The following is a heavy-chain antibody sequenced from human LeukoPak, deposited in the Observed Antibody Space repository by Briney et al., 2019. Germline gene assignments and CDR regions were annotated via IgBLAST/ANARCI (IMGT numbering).Heavy chain of an antibody. J-gene: IGHJ4*02. CDR3: ARAELRFLEWLY. CDR2: ISYDGSNK. CDR1: GFTFSSYG. D-gene: IGHD3-3*01. V-gene: IGHV3-30*03. Sequence: GGSLRLSCAVSGFTFSSYGMHWVRQAPGKGLEWVAVISYDGSNKYYADSVKGRFTISRDNSKNTLYLQMNSLRAEDTAVYYCARAELRFLEWLYWGQGTLVTVSS.